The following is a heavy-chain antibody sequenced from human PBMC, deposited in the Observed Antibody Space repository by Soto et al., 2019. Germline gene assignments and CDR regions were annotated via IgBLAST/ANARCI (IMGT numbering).Heavy chain of an antibody. J-gene: IGHJ4*02. CDR3: AKGADSTGYYNFDY. D-gene: IGHD3-22*01. CDR1: GFTFSTYG. CDR2: ISYDGSKK. V-gene: IGHV3-30*18. Sequence: GGSLRLSCAASGFTFSTYGMHWVRQAPGKGLEWVAVISYDGSKKYYIDSVKGRFTISRDNSKNTLYLQMNSLRTEDTAVYYCAKGADSTGYYNFDYWGQGTLVIVSS.